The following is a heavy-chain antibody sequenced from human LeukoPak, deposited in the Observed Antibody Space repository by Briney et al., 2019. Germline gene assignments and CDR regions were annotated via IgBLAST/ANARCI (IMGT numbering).Heavy chain of an antibody. CDR3: ARTLPAYVYGMDV. Sequence: GGSLRLSCTSSGFTFSNYGMHWVRQAPGKGLEWVALIWFDGSKKNYADSVKGRFSISRDNSKNTLYLQMNSLRAEDTAVYYCARTLPAYVYGMDVWGQGTTVTVSS. D-gene: IGHD3-16*01. J-gene: IGHJ6*02. V-gene: IGHV3-33*01. CDR2: IWFDGSKK. CDR1: GFTFSNYG.